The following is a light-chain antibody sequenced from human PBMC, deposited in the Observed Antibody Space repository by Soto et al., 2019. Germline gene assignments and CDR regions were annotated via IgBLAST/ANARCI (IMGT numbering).Light chain of an antibody. CDR2: DAS. Sequence: EIVLTQSPATLSLSPGERATFSCRASQSVGSHLAWYQQKPGQVPRLVIYDASNRATGIATRFSGSGSGTDFSLTISSLEPEDFAVYYCLQRSDWPVTFGQVTRLEI. V-gene: IGKV3-11*01. CDR3: LQRSDWPVT. CDR1: QSVGSH. J-gene: IGKJ5*01.